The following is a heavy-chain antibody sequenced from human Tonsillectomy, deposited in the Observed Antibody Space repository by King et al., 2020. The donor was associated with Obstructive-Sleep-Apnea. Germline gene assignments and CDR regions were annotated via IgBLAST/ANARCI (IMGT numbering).Heavy chain of an antibody. J-gene: IGHJ4*02. CDR1: GYTFTNYG. V-gene: IGHV1-18*01. D-gene: IGHD2-15*01. Sequence: VQLVESGAEVKKPGASVKVSCKVSGYTFTNYGISWVRQAPGQGLEWMGWISPYSGDTIYAQKVQGRVILTTDTSTNMAYMQLRRLRYDDTAVYYCARDRRVVVDVMGLDSWGQGSPVTGSS. CDR3: ARDRRVVVDVMGLDS. CDR2: ISPYSGDT.